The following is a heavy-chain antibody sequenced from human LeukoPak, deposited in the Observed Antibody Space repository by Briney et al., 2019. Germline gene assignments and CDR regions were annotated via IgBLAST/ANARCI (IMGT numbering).Heavy chain of an antibody. D-gene: IGHD3-22*01. CDR1: GYTFTSYG. CDR3: AREVKSTYYYDSSGYYPLDY. CDR2: ISAYNGNT. V-gene: IGHV1-18*01. J-gene: IGHJ4*02. Sequence: GASVKVSCKASGYTFTSYGISWVRQAPGQGLEWMGWISAYNGNTNYAQKLQGRVTMTTDTSTSTAYMELRSLRSDDTAVYYCAREVKSTYYYDSSGYYPLDYWGQGTLVTVPS.